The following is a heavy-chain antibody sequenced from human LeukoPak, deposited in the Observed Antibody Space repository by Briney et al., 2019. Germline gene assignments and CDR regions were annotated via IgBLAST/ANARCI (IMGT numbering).Heavy chain of an antibody. D-gene: IGHD3-10*01. CDR3: ARGVPYYGSGSYYNGGVVDY. V-gene: IGHV4-30-4*01. CDR1: GGSISSGDYS. Sequence: SETLSLTCTVSGGSISSGDYSWSWIRQPPGKGLEWIGYIYYSGSTYYNPSLKSRVTISVDTSKNQFSLKLSSVTATDTAVYYCARGVPYYGSGSYYNGGVVDYWGQGTLVTVSS. J-gene: IGHJ4*02. CDR2: IYYSGST.